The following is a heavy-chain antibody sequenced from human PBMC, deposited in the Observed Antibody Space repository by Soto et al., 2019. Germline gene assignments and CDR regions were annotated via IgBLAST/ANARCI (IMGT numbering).Heavy chain of an antibody. CDR1: GFTFNNYW. V-gene: IGHV3-7*03. CDR2: IKHDGSEK. J-gene: IGHJ6*02. CDR3: ARLIRYGMDV. Sequence: GGSLRLSCAASGFTFNNYWMSWVRQAPGKGLEWVAHIKHDGSEKYYVDSVKGRFTISRDNAKNSLYLQMSSLRAEDTAVYYCARLIRYGMDVWGQGTTVTVSS.